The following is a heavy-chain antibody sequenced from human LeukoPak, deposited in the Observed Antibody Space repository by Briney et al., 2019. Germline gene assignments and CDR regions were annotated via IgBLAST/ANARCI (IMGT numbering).Heavy chain of an antibody. CDR1: GGSISSGGYS. V-gene: IGHV4-30-2*01. CDR3: ARAGELGYCSSTSCLYGGNAFDI. Sequence: SQTLSLTCAVSGGSISSGGYSWSWIRQPPGKGLEWIGYIYHSGSTYYNPSLKSRVTISVDRSKNQFSLKLSSVTAADMAVYYCARAGELGYCSSTSCLYGGNAFDIWGQGTMVTVSS. CDR2: IYHSGST. D-gene: IGHD2-2*01. J-gene: IGHJ3*02.